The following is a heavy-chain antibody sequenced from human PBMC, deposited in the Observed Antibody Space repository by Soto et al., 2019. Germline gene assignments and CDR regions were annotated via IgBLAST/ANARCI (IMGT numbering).Heavy chain of an antibody. Sequence: PGGSLRLSCAASGFTFSDYYMSWIRQAPGKGLEWVSYISSSSSYTNYADSVKGRFTISRDNAKNSLYLQMNSLRAEDTAVYYCARERSQLWIGGAVDYWGQGTLVTVSS. CDR1: GFTFSDYY. CDR2: ISSSSSYT. CDR3: ARERSQLWIGGAVDY. V-gene: IGHV3-11*06. D-gene: IGHD3-10*01. J-gene: IGHJ4*02.